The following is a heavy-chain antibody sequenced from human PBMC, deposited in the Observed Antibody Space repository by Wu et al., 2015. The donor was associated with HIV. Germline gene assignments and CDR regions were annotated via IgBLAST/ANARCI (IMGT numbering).Heavy chain of an antibody. Sequence: QVQLVQSGAEVKKPGSSVKVSCKPSGGTFSSYDINWVRQATGQGLEWMGWMNPNSGNTGYAQKFQGRVTMTRNTSISTAYMELSSLRSEDTAVYYCARFGFLGYYFDYWGQGTLVTVSS. D-gene: IGHD3-16*01. CDR3: ARFGFLGYYFDY. CDR1: GGTFSSYD. CDR2: MNPNSGNT. V-gene: IGHV1-8*01. J-gene: IGHJ4*02.